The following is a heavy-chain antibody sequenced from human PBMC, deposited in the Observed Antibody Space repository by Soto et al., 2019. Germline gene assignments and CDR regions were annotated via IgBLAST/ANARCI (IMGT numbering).Heavy chain of an antibody. CDR3: ARFRAPRRQLISMSFHL. CDR1: GYDFTNYW. V-gene: IGHV5-51*01. CDR2: IYPGDSDI. Sequence: GESLKISCKASGYDFTNYWIAWVRQTPGRGLEWMGMIYPGDSDIRYNPSFRGRVTISADKSITSAFVQWGSLKASYSAIYYCARFRAPRRQLISMSFHLWGLGTLVTVSS. J-gene: IGHJ4*03. D-gene: IGHD6-13*01.